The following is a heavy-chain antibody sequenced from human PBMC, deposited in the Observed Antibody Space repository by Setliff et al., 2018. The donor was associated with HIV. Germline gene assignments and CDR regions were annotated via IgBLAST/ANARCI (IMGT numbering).Heavy chain of an antibody. CDR2: VSYSGRT. CDR3: ALGSSGYPFDH. J-gene: IGHJ4*02. V-gene: IGHV4-39*07. Sequence: SETLSLTCSVSGDSISTGTYYWGWIRQPPGKGLEWIGSVSYSGRTDYNPSLKSRVTISVDTSKEQFSLKLSSVTAADTAMYYCALGSSGYPFDHWGQGTLVTVSS. D-gene: IGHD3-22*01. CDR1: GDSISTGTYY.